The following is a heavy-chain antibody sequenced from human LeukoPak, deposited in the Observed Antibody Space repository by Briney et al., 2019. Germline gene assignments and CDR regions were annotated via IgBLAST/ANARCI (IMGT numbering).Heavy chain of an antibody. D-gene: IGHD1-1*01. CDR1: SGSYSGYY. CDR2: INHSGST. CDR3: GRWGLIDTKRTRLVY. J-gene: IGHJ4*02. V-gene: IGHV4-34*01. Sequence: SETLSLTCAVYSGSYSGYYWIWIRQPPGKGLEWIGEINHSGSTNSNPSLKSRITISVDTSKNQFFLKMSPVTAADPGAYYWGRWGLIDTKRTRLVYWGERTLVTVSS.